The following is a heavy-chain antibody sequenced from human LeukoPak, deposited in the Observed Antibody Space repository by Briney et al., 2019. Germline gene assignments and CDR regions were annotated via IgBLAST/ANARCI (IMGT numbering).Heavy chain of an antibody. Sequence: SETLSLTCTVSGGSISSYYWSWIRQPPGKGLEWIGYIYYSGSTNYNPSLKSRVTISVDTSKNQFSLKLSSVTAADTAVYYCARAYYDFWSGYYMPSYFDYWGQGTLVTVSS. V-gene: IGHV4-59*01. J-gene: IGHJ4*02. D-gene: IGHD3-3*01. CDR1: GGSISSYY. CDR2: IYYSGST. CDR3: ARAYYDFWSGYYMPSYFDY.